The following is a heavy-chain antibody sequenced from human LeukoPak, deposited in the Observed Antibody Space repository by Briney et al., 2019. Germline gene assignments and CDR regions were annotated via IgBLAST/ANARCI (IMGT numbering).Heavy chain of an antibody. CDR3: AKQGAARQDYYMDV. D-gene: IGHD5-18*01. Sequence: SVKVSCKASGGSFRSYAISWVRQAPGQGLEWMGRIIPIFGTANYAQRFQDRVTITADIVSSTAYMELTSLTSGDTAVYFCAKQGAARQDYYMDVWGNGTTVTVSS. J-gene: IGHJ6*03. CDR2: IIPIFGTA. CDR1: GGSFRSYA. V-gene: IGHV1-69*06.